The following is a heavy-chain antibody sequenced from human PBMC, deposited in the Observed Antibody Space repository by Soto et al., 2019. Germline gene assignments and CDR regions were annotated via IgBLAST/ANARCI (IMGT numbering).Heavy chain of an antibody. CDR3: ARDGAARAFDI. J-gene: IGHJ3*02. CDR1: GFIFSSYW. Sequence: QPGGSLRLSCAASGFIFSSYWMHWVRQAPGKGLVWVSRINSDGSSTSYADSVKGRFTISRDNAKNTLYLQMNSLRAEDTAVYYCARDGAARAFDIWGQGTMVTVSS. V-gene: IGHV3-74*01. D-gene: IGHD3-16*01. CDR2: INSDGSST.